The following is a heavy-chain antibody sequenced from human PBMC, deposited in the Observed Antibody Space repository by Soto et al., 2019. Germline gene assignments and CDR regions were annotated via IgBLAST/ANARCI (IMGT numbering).Heavy chain of an antibody. Sequence: QVQLVQSGAEVKKPGSSVKVSCKASGGTFSSYAISWVRQAPGQGLEWMGGIIPIFGTANYAQKFQGRVTITADGSTSTAYRDLSSLRSEDTVVYYCASLYGSGSPYYYCGMDVWGQGTTVTVSS. J-gene: IGHJ6*02. CDR1: GGTFSSYA. D-gene: IGHD3-10*01. CDR2: IIPIFGTA. V-gene: IGHV1-69*12. CDR3: ASLYGSGSPYYYCGMDV.